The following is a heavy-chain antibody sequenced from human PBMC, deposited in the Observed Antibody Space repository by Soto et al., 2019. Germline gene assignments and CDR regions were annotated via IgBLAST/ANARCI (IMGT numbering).Heavy chain of an antibody. J-gene: IGHJ5*02. V-gene: IGHV3-30*03. CDR1: GFTFSSYG. CDR2: ISYDGSNK. D-gene: IGHD6-13*01. CDR3: ARAHPPYSSSWEFKGWFDP. Sequence: QVQLVESGGGVVQPGRSLRLSCAASGFTFSSYGMHWVRQAPGKGLEWVAVISYDGSNKYYADSVKGRFTISRDNSKNTLYLQMNSLRAEDTAVYYCARAHPPYSSSWEFKGWFDPWGQGTLVTVSS.